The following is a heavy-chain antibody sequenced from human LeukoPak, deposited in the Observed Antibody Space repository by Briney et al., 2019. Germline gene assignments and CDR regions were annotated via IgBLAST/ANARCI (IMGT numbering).Heavy chain of an antibody. CDR3: ASWTRWLHSDAFDI. J-gene: IGHJ3*02. CDR1: GGSISSSSYY. D-gene: IGHD5-24*01. Sequence: PSETLSLTCTVSGGSISSSSYYWGRIRQPPGKGLEWIGSIYYSGSTYYNPSLKSRVTISVDTSKNQFSLKLSSVTAADTAVYYCASWTRWLHSDAFDIWGQGTMVTVSS. V-gene: IGHV4-39*01. CDR2: IYYSGST.